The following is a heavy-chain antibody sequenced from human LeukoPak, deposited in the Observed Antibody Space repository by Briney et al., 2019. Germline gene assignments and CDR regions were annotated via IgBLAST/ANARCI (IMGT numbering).Heavy chain of an antibody. CDR3: ASRGYGYYYFEN. V-gene: IGHV3-21*01. CDR2: IGSSSTYI. CDR1: GFTFSNYS. D-gene: IGHD5-18*01. J-gene: IGHJ4*02. Sequence: PGGSLRLSCAASGFTFSNYSMNWVRQAPGKGLEWVSSIGSSSTYISYADSVKGRFTISRDNTKNSLYLQMNSLRAEDTAVYYCASRGYGYYYFENWGQGTLVTVSS.